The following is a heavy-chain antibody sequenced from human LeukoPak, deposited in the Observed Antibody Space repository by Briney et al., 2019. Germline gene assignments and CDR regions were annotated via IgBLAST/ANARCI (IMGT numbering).Heavy chain of an antibody. D-gene: IGHD2-2*01. CDR3: AREVVLGVLVPAAIDKALSFDY. J-gene: IGHJ4*02. CDR2: IIPIFGTA. CDR1: GGTFSSYA. Sequence: SVKVSCKASGGTFSSYAISWVRQAPGQGLEWMGGIIPIFGTANYAQKFQGRVTITADESTSTAYMELSSLRSEDTAVYYCAREVVLGVLVPAAIDKALSFDYWGQGTLVTVSS. V-gene: IGHV1-69*13.